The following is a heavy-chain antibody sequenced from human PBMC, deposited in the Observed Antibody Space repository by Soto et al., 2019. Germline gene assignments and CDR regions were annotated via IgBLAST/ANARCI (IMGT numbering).Heavy chain of an antibody. V-gene: IGHV3-23*01. D-gene: IGHD2-21*01. Sequence: VGSLRLSCAASGFTFSSYAMSWVRQAPVKGLEWVSAISGSGGSTYYADSVKGRFTISRDNSKDTLYLQMNSLRAEDTAVYYCAKDLTLVRPPRSVWGQGTTVTVSS. CDR1: GFTFSSYA. CDR2: ISGSGGST. J-gene: IGHJ6*02. CDR3: AKDLTLVRPPRSV.